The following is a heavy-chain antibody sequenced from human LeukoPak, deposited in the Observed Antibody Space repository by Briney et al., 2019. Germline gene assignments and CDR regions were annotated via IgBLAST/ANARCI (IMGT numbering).Heavy chain of an antibody. CDR1: GFIFGSYG. CDR2: MRYDGSNE. CDR3: AKVWSGYSDAFDI. J-gene: IGHJ3*02. Sequence: GGSLRLSCAASGFIFGSYGMHWVRQAPGKGLEWVSFMRYDGSNEYYSDSVKGRFVVSRDNSKSALYLQMNSVIAEDTAVYYCAKVWSGYSDAFDIWGQGTMVSVSS. V-gene: IGHV3-30*02. D-gene: IGHD3-3*01.